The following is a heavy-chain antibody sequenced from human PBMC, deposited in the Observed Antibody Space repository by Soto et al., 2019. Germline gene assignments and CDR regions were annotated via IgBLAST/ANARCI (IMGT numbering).Heavy chain of an antibody. J-gene: IGHJ4*02. CDR3: AIHPWGTSWGY. D-gene: IGHD2-2*01. V-gene: IGHV3-7*01. CDR2: IKQDGSEK. CDR1: GFTFSSYW. Sequence: EVQLVESGGGLVQPGGSLRLSCAASGFTFSSYWMSWVRQAPGKGLEWVANIKQDGSEKYYVDSVKGRFTISRDNAKNSLYLQMNILRAEDTAVYYCAIHPWGTSWGYCGQGTLVTVSS.